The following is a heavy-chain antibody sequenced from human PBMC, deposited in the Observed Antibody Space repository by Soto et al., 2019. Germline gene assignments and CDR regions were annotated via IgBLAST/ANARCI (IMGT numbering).Heavy chain of an antibody. J-gene: IGHJ5*02. CDR3: ARGRSWPRGDWFDP. Sequence: TLSLTCAISGDSLSSNSAAWNWIRQSPSRGLERLGRTYYRSKWYNDHAVSVRSRITINPDTSKNQFSLQLNSVTPEDTAVYYCARGRSWPRGDWFDPWGQGTLVTVSS. CDR1: GDSLSSNSAA. CDR2: TYYRSKWYN. D-gene: IGHD6-13*01. V-gene: IGHV6-1*01.